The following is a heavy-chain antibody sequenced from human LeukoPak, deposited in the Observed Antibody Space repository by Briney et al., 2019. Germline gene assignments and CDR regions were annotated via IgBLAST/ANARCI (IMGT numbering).Heavy chain of an antibody. D-gene: IGHD6-19*01. CDR2: IWYDGSNK. CDR3: AKDLWLYPNYYFDS. J-gene: IGHJ4*02. V-gene: IGHV3-33*06. CDR1: GFTFSSYG. Sequence: PGRSLRLSCAASGFTFSSYGMHWVRQAPGKGMEWVAVIWYDGSNKYYADSVKGRFTISRDNSKNTLYLQMNSLRAEDTAVYYCAKDLWLYPNYYFDSWGQGTLVTVSS.